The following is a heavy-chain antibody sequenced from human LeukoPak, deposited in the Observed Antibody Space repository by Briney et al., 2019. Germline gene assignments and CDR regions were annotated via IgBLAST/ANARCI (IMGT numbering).Heavy chain of an antibody. CDR1: GGSISSSNW. D-gene: IGHD1-14*01. CDR2: IYHSGAT. V-gene: IGHV4-4*02. Sequence: PSETLSLTCTVSGGSISSSNWWSWVRQPPGKGLECIGEIYHSGATNYNPSLKSRVTISVDTSKNQFSLKLSSVTAADTAVYYCASSGRSGYYYYMDVWGKGTTVTISS. J-gene: IGHJ6*03. CDR3: ASSGRSGYYYYMDV.